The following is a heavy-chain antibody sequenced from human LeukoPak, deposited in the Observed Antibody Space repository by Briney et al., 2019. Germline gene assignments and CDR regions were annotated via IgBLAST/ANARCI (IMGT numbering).Heavy chain of an antibody. CDR3: ARVSSSWKIYYYYYYMDV. Sequence: SETLSLTCAVYGGSFSGYYWSWIRQPPGKGLEWIGEINHSGSTNYNPSLESRVTISVDTSKNQFSLKLSSVTAADTAVYYCARVSSSWKIYYYYYYMDVWGKGTTVTVSS. CDR2: INHSGST. V-gene: IGHV4-34*01. CDR1: GGSFSGYY. D-gene: IGHD6-13*01. J-gene: IGHJ6*03.